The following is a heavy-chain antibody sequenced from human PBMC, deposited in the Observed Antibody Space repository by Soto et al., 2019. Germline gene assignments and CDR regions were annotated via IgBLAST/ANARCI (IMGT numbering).Heavy chain of an antibody. CDR1: GFTFSNAW. V-gene: IGHV3-15*07. J-gene: IGHJ6*02. CDR2: IKSKTDGGTT. D-gene: IGHD3-3*01. Sequence: EVQLVESGGGLVKPGGSLRLSCAASGFTFSNAWMNWVRQAPGKGLEWVGRIKSKTDGGTTDYAAPVKGRFTISRDDSKNTLCLQMNSLKTEDTAVYYCTTDVPDGSPVWGGYYTPAVRRYYYYGMDVWGQGTTVTVSS. CDR3: TTDVPDGSPVWGGYYTPAVRRYYYYGMDV.